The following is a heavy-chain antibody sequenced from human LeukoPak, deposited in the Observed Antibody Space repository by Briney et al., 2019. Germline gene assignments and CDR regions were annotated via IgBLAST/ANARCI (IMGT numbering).Heavy chain of an antibody. D-gene: IGHD3-22*01. J-gene: IGHJ5*02. CDR2: IRYDGSNK. V-gene: IGHV3-30*02. CDR3: AKEAFSTYYYDSSSYLVPWFDP. CDR1: GFTFSSYG. Sequence: GSLRLSCAASGFTFSSYGMHWVPQAPGKGLEWVAFIRYDGSNKYYADSVKGRFTISRDNSKNTLYLQMNSLRAEDTAVYYCAKEAFSTYYYDSSSYLVPWFDPWGQGTLVTVSS.